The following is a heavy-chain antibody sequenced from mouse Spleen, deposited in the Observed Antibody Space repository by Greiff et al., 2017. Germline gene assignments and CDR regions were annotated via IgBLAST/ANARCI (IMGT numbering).Heavy chain of an antibody. Sequence: QVQLKESGAELVKPGASVKISCTASGYAFSSYWMNWVKQRPGKGLEWIGQIYPGDGDTNYNGKFKGKATLTADKSSSTAYMQLSSLTSEDSAVYFCARWAYDGYDPFDYWGQGTTLTVSS. CDR1: GYAFSSYW. D-gene: IGHD2-3*01. J-gene: IGHJ2*01. V-gene: IGHV1-80*01. CDR2: IYPGDGDT. CDR3: ARWAYDGYDPFDY.